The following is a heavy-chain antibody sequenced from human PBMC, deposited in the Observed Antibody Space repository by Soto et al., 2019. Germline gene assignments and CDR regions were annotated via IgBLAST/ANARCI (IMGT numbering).Heavy chain of an antibody. J-gene: IGHJ6*02. V-gene: IGHV5-51*01. Sequence: ESLKISGKGSGYRFTSYWIGWVRQMPGKGLEWMGIIYPGDSDTRYSPSFQGQVTISADKSISTAYLQWSSLKASDTAMYYCARPAAANDYYYYGMDVWGQGTTVTVSS. D-gene: IGHD6-13*01. CDR3: ARPAAANDYYYYGMDV. CDR2: IYPGDSDT. CDR1: GYRFTSYW.